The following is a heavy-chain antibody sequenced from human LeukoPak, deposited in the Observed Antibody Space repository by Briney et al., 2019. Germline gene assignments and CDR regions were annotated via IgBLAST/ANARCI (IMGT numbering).Heavy chain of an antibody. Sequence: SETLSLTCTVSGGSISSGGYYWSWIRQRPGKGLEWIGYISYSGSTYYSPSLRSRVTISVDTSKNQLSLKLSSVTAADTAVYYCARDSGSYYFDYWGQGTLVTVSS. CDR2: ISYSGST. V-gene: IGHV4-31*03. CDR1: GGSISSGGYY. D-gene: IGHD1-26*01. CDR3: ARDSGSYYFDY. J-gene: IGHJ4*02.